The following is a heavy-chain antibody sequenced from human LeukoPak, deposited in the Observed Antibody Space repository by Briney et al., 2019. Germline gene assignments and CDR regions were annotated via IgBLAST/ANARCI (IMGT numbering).Heavy chain of an antibody. J-gene: IGHJ6*03. CDR2: INPNSGGT. V-gene: IGHV1-2*02. D-gene: IGHD6-19*01. CDR3: ARARRYSSGWSFYYYMDV. CDR1: GYTFTGYY. Sequence: GASVKVSCKASGYTFTGYYMHWVRQAPGQGLEWMGWINPNSGGTNYAQKFQGRVTMTRDTSISTAYMELSRLRSDDTAVYYCARARRYSSGWSFYYYMDVWGKGTTVTVSS.